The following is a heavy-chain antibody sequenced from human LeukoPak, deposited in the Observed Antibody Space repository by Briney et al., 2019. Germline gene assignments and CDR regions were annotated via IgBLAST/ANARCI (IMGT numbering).Heavy chain of an antibody. CDR2: IKQDGSEK. Sequence: GGSLRLSCAASGFTFSSYWMSWVRQAPGRGLEWVANIKQDGSEKYYVDSVKGRFTISRDNAKNSLYLQMNSLRAEDTAVYYCAIITMIVVAPDYWGQGTLVTVSS. J-gene: IGHJ4*02. V-gene: IGHV3-7*01. CDR1: GFTFSSYW. D-gene: IGHD3-22*01. CDR3: AIITMIVVAPDY.